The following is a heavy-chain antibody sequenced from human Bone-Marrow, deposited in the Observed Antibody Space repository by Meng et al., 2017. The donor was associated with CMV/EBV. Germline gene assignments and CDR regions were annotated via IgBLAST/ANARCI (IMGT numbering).Heavy chain of an antibody. CDR1: GFTFGDYA. J-gene: IGHJ6*02. Sequence: GESLKISCTASGFTFGDYAMSWVRQAPGKGLEWVAFIRSKAYGGTTADAASVKGRFTISRDDFKSSPYLEVNSLRTEDTAVYYCVRESTSASRWNAYNYYGMDVWGQGTTVTVSS. V-gene: IGHV3-49*04. CDR2: IRSKAYGGTT. CDR3: VRESTSASRWNAYNYYGMDV. D-gene: IGHD6-13*01.